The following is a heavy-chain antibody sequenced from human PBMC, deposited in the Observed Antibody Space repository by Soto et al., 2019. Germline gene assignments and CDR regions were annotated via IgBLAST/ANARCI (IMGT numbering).Heavy chain of an antibody. CDR3: AKGHDYGPNFDH. J-gene: IGHJ4*02. CDR1: EFTFSSYA. V-gene: IGHV3-23*01. D-gene: IGHD4-17*01. CDR2: ISGSGGST. Sequence: PLRLSCTASEFTFSSYAMSWVLQAPGKGLEWVSAISGSGGSTYYADSVKGRFTISRDNSKNTLYLQMNSLRAEDTAVYYCAKGHDYGPNFDHWGQGTLVTVSS.